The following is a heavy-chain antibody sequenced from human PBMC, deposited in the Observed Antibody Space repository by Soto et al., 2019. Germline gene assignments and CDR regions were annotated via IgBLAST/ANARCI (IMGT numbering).Heavy chain of an antibody. D-gene: IGHD1-26*01. V-gene: IGHV3-7*01. CDR1: GFTFSSYW. J-gene: IGHJ2*01. Sequence: PGGSLRLSCAASGFTFSSYWMSWVRQAPGKGLEWVANIKQDGSEKYYVDSVKGRFTISRDNAKNSLYLQMNSLRAEDTAVYYCARVRRNPSGSYYSYWYFDLWGRGTLVTVSS. CDR3: ARVRRNPSGSYYSYWYFDL. CDR2: IKQDGSEK.